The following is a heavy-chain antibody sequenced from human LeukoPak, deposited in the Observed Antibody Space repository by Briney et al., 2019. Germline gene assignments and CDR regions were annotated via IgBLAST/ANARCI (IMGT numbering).Heavy chain of an antibody. V-gene: IGHV4-59*01. D-gene: IGHD3-3*01. CDR1: GGSISSYY. Sequence: SETLSLTCTVSGGSISSYYWSWIRQPPGKRLEWIGHIYYSGSTNYNPSLKSRVTISVDTSKNQFSLKLSSVTAADTAVYYCASRSSIWSGYQDTLYYFDSWGQGTLVTASS. J-gene: IGHJ4*02. CDR3: ASRSSIWSGYQDTLYYFDS. CDR2: IYYSGST.